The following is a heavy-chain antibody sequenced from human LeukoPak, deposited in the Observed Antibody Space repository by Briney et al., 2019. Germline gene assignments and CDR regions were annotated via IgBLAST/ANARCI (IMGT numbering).Heavy chain of an antibody. V-gene: IGHV3-23*01. J-gene: IGHJ4*02. CDR2: ISGSGGHT. Sequence: GGSLRLSCAASGFTFSTYAMSWVRQAPGKGLGWVSTISGSGGHTYYADSVKGRFTISRDNSKNTLYLQMNSLRAEDTAVYYCARDWRGSYLCYFDYWGQGTLVTVSS. CDR1: GFTFSTYA. D-gene: IGHD1-26*01. CDR3: ARDWRGSYLCYFDY.